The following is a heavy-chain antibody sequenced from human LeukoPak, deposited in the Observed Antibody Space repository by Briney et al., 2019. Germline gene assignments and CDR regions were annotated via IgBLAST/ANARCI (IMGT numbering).Heavy chain of an antibody. CDR1: GGSISSGDYY. Sequence: TSETLSLTRTVSGGSISSGDYYWSWIRQPPGKGLEWIGYINYSGSSNYNPSLKSRVTISVDTSKNQFSLKLSSVTAADTAVYYCARIGSVAGCSSTSCYGRGRRYNNWFDPWGQGTLVTVSS. J-gene: IGHJ5*02. CDR2: INYSGSS. D-gene: IGHD2-2*01. CDR3: ARIGSVAGCSSTSCYGRGRRYNNWFDP. V-gene: IGHV4-30-4*01.